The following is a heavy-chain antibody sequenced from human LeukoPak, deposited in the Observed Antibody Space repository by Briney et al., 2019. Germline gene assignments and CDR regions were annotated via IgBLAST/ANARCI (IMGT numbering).Heavy chain of an antibody. CDR3: AREAMYYYGSGRPFNWFDP. CDR2: INYSGST. D-gene: IGHD3-10*01. Sequence: PSETLSLTCAVYGGSFSGYYWSWIRQPPGKGLEWIGEINYSGSTNYNPSLKSRVTISVDTSKNQFSLKLSSVTAADTAVYYCAREAMYYYGSGRPFNWFDPWGQGTLVTVSS. V-gene: IGHV4-34*01. J-gene: IGHJ5*02. CDR1: GGSFSGYY.